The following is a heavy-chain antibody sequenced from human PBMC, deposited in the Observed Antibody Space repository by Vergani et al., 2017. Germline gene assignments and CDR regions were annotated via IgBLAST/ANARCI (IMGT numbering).Heavy chain of an antibody. CDR2: IGTAGDT. CDR3: ARDHDMYYDILTGYMPDY. CDR1: GFTFSSYD. D-gene: IGHD3-9*01. V-gene: IGHV3-13*01. J-gene: IGHJ4*02. Sequence: EVQLVESGGGLVQPGGSLRLSCAASGFTFSSYDMHWVRQATGKGLEWVSAIGTAGDTYYPGSVKGRFTISRENAKNSLYLQMNSLRAGDTAVYYCARDHDMYYDILTGYMPDYWGQGTLVTVSS.